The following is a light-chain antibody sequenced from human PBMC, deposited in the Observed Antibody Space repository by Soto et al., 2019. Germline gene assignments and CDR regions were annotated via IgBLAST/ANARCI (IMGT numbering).Light chain of an antibody. CDR3: QQYNSWPQA. CDR1: QSVRNN. CDR2: GAS. Sequence: EIVMTQSPATLSVSPGERATLSCRASQSVRNNLAWYQQRPGQAPGLLIYGASTGATGIPDRFSGSGSGTEFTLTISNLQPEDLAVYYCQQYNSWPQAFGQGTKVEVK. J-gene: IGKJ1*01. V-gene: IGKV3-15*01.